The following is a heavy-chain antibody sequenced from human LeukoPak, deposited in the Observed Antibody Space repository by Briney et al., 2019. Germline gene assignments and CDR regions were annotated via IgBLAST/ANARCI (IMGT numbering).Heavy chain of an antibody. CDR1: GGSISSSSYY. CDR2: INYSGST. D-gene: IGHD3-3*01. CDR3: ARVGQDDFWSGYTHGGDYFDY. V-gene: IGHV4-39*07. J-gene: IGHJ4*02. Sequence: PSETLSLTCTVSGGSISSSSYYWGWIRQPQGKGLEWIGSINYSGSTYYNPSLKSRVTISVDTSKNQFSLKLSSVTAADTAVYYCARVGQDDFWSGYTHGGDYFDYWGQGTLVTVSS.